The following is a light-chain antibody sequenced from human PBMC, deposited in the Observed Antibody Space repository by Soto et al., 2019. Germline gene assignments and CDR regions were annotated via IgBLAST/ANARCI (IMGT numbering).Light chain of an antibody. CDR3: QQYVSSPTWT. CDR1: QSVSSSY. V-gene: IGKV3-20*01. CDR2: GAS. J-gene: IGKJ1*01. Sequence: EIVLTQSPGTLSLSPGERATLSCRASQSVSSSYLAWYQQKPGQAPSLLIYGASSRATGIPDRFSGSGSGTDFTLTISRLAAEDVAVYYCQQYVSSPTWTFGQGTKVEIK.